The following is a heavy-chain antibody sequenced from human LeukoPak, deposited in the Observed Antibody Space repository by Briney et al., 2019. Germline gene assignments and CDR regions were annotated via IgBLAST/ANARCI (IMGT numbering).Heavy chain of an antibody. D-gene: IGHD6-6*01. CDR1: GFTFSSYS. CDR2: ISSSSSYI. Sequence: KTGGSLRLSCAASGFTFSSYSMNWVRQAPGKGLEWVSSISSSSSYIYYADSVKGRFTISRDNAKNSLYLQMNSLRAEDTAVYYCARDLRRAGSSSFAGYWGQGTLVTVSS. J-gene: IGHJ4*02. CDR3: ARDLRRAGSSSFAGY. V-gene: IGHV3-21*01.